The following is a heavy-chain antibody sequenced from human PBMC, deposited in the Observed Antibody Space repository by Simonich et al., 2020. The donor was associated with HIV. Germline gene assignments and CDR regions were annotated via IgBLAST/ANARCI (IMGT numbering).Heavy chain of an antibody. V-gene: IGHV3-21*01. D-gene: IGHD6-13*01. CDR2: INSSSSDI. J-gene: IGHJ4*02. CDR1: GVTFSSYS. Sequence: EVQLVESGGGLVKPGGSLRLSCAASGVTFSSYSMNWVRQATGKGMEWFSTINSSSSDISYADSLKGRFTISRDNAKNSLYLQMNSLRAEDTAVYYCARVGDIAAADRKLDYWGQGTLVTVSS. CDR3: ARVGDIAAADRKLDY.